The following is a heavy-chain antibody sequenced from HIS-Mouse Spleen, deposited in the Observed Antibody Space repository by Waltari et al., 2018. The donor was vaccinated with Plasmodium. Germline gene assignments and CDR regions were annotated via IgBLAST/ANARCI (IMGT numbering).Heavy chain of an antibody. J-gene: IGHJ4*02. CDR1: GFTFSSYA. CDR3: ARDLAAAGHFDY. Sequence: QVQLVESGGGVVQPGRSLRLSCAASGFTFSSYAMHWVRQAPGKGLEWVEVISYDGSNKDYADAVKGRFTISRDNSKNTLYLQMNSLRAEDTAVYYCARDLAAAGHFDYWGQGTLVTVSS. D-gene: IGHD6-13*01. CDR2: ISYDGSNK. V-gene: IGHV3-30*04.